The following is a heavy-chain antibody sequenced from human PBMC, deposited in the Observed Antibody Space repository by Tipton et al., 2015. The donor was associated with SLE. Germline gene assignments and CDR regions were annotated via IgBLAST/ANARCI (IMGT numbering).Heavy chain of an antibody. J-gene: IGHJ6*03. CDR2: ITHDGSNT. V-gene: IGHV3-30*04. CDR1: GFTFTSYT. Sequence: RSLRLSCAASGFTFTSYTMHWVRQAPGKGLEWVALITHDGSNTYSADSVKGRFTISRDNSKNTLYLQMNSLRAEDTAVYYCARGMSYMDVWGKGTTVTVSS. CDR3: ARGMSYMDV.